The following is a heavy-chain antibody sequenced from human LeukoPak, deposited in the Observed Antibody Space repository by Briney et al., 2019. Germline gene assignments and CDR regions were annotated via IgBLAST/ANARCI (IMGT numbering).Heavy chain of an antibody. D-gene: IGHD6-13*01. J-gene: IGHJ4*02. CDR1: GFTFSSYE. V-gene: IGHV3-48*03. CDR3: ARVVRQQLAN. Sequence: PGGSLRLSXAASGFTFSSYEMNWVRQAPGKGLEWVSYISSSGSTTHYADSVKGRFIISRDNAKNSLYLQMNSLRAEDTAVYYCARVVRQQLANWGQGTLVTVSS. CDR2: ISSSGSTT.